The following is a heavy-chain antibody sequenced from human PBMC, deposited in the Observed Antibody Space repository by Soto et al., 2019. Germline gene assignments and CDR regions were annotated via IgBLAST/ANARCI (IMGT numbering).Heavy chain of an antibody. CDR2: ISGSGGST. Sequence: GGSLRLSCAASGFTFSSYAMSWVRQAPGKGLEWVSAISGSGGSTYYADSVKGRFTISRDNSKNTLYLQMNSLRAEDTAVYCCAKGFYYGSGRKGYFDYWGQGXLVTVSS. D-gene: IGHD3-10*01. CDR1: GFTFSSYA. J-gene: IGHJ4*02. CDR3: AKGFYYGSGRKGYFDY. V-gene: IGHV3-23*01.